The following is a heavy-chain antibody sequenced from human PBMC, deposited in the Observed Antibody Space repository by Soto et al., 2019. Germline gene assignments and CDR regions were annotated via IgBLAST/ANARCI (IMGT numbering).Heavy chain of an antibody. V-gene: IGHV3-23*01. CDR3: RNGIQLWLTGDY. CDR1: GFTFSSYA. D-gene: IGHD5-18*01. Sequence: GGSLRLSCAASGFTFSSYAMSWVRQAPGKGLEWVSAISGSGGSTYYADSVKGRFTISRDNSKNTLYLQMNSLRAEDTAVYYCRNGIQLWLTGDYWGQGTLVTVSS. CDR2: ISGSGGST. J-gene: IGHJ4*02.